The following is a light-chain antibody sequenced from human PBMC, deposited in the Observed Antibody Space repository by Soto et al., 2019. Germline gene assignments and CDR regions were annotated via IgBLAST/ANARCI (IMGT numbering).Light chain of an antibody. CDR2: GAS. CDR3: QQYDTSPRT. V-gene: IGKV3-20*01. CDR1: QSVRGGN. J-gene: IGKJ1*01. Sequence: EIVLTQSPCTLALSPGETASLSCRASQSVRGGNLAWYQQRPGQAPRLLIYGASSTAAGISDRFSGRVSGTDFTLTISSLEPEYFAVYFCQQYDTSPRTFGQGTKV.